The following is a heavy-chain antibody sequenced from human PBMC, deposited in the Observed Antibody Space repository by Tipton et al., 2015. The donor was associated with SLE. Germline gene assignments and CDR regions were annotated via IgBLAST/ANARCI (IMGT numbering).Heavy chain of an antibody. Sequence: SLRLSCAASGFTFSSYGMHWVRQAPGKGLEWVAFIRYDGSNKYYADSVKGRFTISRDNSKNTLYLQMNSLRAEDTAVYYCARVNCSGGSCTGAFDYWGQGTLVTVSS. CDR1: GFTFSSYG. CDR3: ARVNCSGGSCTGAFDY. CDR2: IRYDGSNK. V-gene: IGHV3-30*02. J-gene: IGHJ4*02. D-gene: IGHD2-15*01.